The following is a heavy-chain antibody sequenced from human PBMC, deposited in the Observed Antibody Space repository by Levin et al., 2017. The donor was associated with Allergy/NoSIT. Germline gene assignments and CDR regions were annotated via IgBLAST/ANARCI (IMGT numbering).Heavy chain of an antibody. D-gene: IGHD2-21*01. CDR1: GFTFSDYT. Sequence: GESLKISCAASGFTFSDYTMNWIRQTPGKGLAWLSSISGRSDKIYYADSVKGRFTISRDNSKNTLFLQMNSLTADDTAVYYCARLTHHSRGWGPSDFWGQGTMVTVSS. CDR3: ARLTHHSRGWGPSDF. CDR2: ISGRSDKI. V-gene: IGHV3-23*01. J-gene: IGHJ3*01.